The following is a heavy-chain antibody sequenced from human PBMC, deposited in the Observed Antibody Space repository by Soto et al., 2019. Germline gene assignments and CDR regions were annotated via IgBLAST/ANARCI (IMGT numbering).Heavy chain of an antibody. D-gene: IGHD3-22*01. V-gene: IGHV1-8*01. CDR2: MNPNSGNT. CDR1: GYTFTSYD. J-gene: IGHJ4*03. Sequence: QVQLVQSGAEVKKPGASVKVSCKASGYTFTSYDINWVRKATGQGLEWMGWMNPNSGNTGYAQKFQGRVTMTRNTSLSPAYMELSSLRSDDTAVYYCARAKYDDSSGYDWGNVSLVAFSS. CDR3: ARAKYDDSSGYD.